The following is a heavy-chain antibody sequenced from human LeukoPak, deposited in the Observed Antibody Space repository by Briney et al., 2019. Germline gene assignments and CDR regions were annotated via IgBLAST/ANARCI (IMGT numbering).Heavy chain of an antibody. Sequence: GGSLRLSCAASGFTFSSYEMNWVRQAPGKGLEWVPYISSSGSTIYYADSVKGRFTISRDNAKNSLYLQMNSLRAEDTAVYYCARADYYGSDGYYYGMDVWGQGTTVTVSS. J-gene: IGHJ6*02. V-gene: IGHV3-48*03. CDR1: GFTFSSYE. CDR2: ISSSGSTI. D-gene: IGHD3-10*01. CDR3: ARADYYGSDGYYYGMDV.